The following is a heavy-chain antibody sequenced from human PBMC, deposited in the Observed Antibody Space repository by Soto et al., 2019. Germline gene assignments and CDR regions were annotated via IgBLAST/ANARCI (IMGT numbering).Heavy chain of an antibody. Sequence: PGGSLRLSCAASGFTVRSNSMTWVRQAPGKGLEWVSVLYSGATTYYADSVKGRFTISRDNSKNTLYLQMNSLRAEDTAVYYCTKGVVVITSYFQHWGQGTLVTVSS. CDR2: LYSGATT. V-gene: IGHV3-53*05. J-gene: IGHJ1*01. D-gene: IGHD3-22*01. CDR3: TKGVVVITSYFQH. CDR1: GFTVRSNS.